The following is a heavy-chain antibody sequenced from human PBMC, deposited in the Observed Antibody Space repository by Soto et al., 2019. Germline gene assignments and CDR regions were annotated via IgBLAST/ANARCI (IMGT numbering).Heavy chain of an antibody. CDR3: ANPSSLRWWYYFDY. CDR2: ISGSGGST. V-gene: IGHV3-23*01. CDR1: GFTFSSYA. J-gene: IGHJ4*02. Sequence: EVQLLESGGGLVQPGGSLRLSCAASGFTFSSYAMSWVRQAPGKGLEWASAISGSGGSTYYADSVKGRFTISRDNSKNTLYMQMNSLRGEDTAVYYCANPSSLRWWYYFDYWGQGTLVTVSS. D-gene: IGHD4-17*01.